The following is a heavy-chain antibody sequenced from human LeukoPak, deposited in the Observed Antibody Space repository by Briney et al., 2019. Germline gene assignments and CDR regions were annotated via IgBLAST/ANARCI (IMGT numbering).Heavy chain of an antibody. D-gene: IGHD6-13*01. CDR2: IYYSGST. J-gene: IGHJ5*02. Sequence: SETLSLTCTVSGDSVSNYWYWGWLRQPPGKGLECIGSIYYSGSTYYNLSLKSRISISVDTSKNQFSLKLSSVTAADTAVYYCTRDNSISRFYSWGRGTLVTVSS. CDR1: GDSVSNYWY. CDR3: TRDNSISRFYS. V-gene: IGHV4-39*07.